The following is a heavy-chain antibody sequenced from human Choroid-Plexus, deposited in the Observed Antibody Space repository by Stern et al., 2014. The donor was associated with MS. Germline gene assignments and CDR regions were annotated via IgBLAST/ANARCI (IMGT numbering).Heavy chain of an antibody. D-gene: IGHD2-15*01. CDR2: ISYDGSDK. CDR3: AKDRQWSTYFFDY. J-gene: IGHJ4*02. CDR1: GFTFSNFG. V-gene: IGHV3-30*18. Sequence: DQLVESGGGVAQPGRPLILSCAASGFTFSNFGMHWVRQAPGKGLEWVALISYDGSDKYYADSVKGRFTIFRDNSKNTLYMHMNSRRAEDTAVYYCAKDRQWSTYFFDYWGQGSLVTVSS.